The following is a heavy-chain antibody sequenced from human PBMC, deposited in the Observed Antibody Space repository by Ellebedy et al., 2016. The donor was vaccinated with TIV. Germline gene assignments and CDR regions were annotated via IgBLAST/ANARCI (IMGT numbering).Heavy chain of an antibody. Sequence: SETLSLXCTVSGYSISSVYYWGWIRQPPGKGLEWIGSIYHSGSTYYNPSIKSRVTISGDTSKNQFSLKLSSVTAADTAVYYCAKDPYSYGSGSYYNPVWGQGTLVTVSS. D-gene: IGHD3-10*01. J-gene: IGHJ4*02. V-gene: IGHV4-38-2*02. CDR2: IYHSGST. CDR3: AKDPYSYGSGSYYNPV. CDR1: GYSISSVYY.